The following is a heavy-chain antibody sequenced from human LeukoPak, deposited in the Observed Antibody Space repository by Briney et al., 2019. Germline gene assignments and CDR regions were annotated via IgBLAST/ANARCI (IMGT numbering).Heavy chain of an antibody. V-gene: IGHV3-30*18. J-gene: IGHJ6*02. Sequence: GGSLRLSCAASGFTFSSYGMHWVRQAPGKGLEWVAVISYDGSNKYYADSVKGRFTISRDNSKNTLYLQMNSLRAEGTAVYYCAKMAVAGTMGYYYYGMDVWGQGTTVTVSS. CDR2: ISYDGSNK. CDR1: GFTFSSYG. CDR3: AKMAVAGTMGYYYYGMDV. D-gene: IGHD6-19*01.